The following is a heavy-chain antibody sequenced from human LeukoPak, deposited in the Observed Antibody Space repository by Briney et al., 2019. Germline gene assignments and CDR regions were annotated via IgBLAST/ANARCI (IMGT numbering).Heavy chain of an antibody. CDR1: GFTFRSYA. J-gene: IGHJ1*01. CDR3: ARDDYNTLGYNFHH. V-gene: IGHV3-23*01. CDR2: ISGSGDST. Sequence: PGGSLRLSCAASGFTFRSYAMSWVRQAPGKGLEWVSGISGSGDSTFFADSVKGRFTVSRDNAKNTLYLQMNGLRPEDTAFYYCARDDYNTLGYNFHHWGQGTLVTVSS. D-gene: IGHD3-16*01.